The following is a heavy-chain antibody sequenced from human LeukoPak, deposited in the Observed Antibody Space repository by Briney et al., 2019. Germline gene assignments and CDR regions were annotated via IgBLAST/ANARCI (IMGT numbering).Heavy chain of an antibody. CDR2: IKGKTDGGTT. J-gene: IGHJ4*02. CDR3: ARYYYGSGSRY. D-gene: IGHD3-10*01. CDR1: GFTFYYAW. Sequence: GGSLRLSCAASGFTFYYAWMSWVRQAPGKGLEWVGRIKGKTDGGTTDYAAPVKGRFTISRDDSKNTLYLQMNSLKTEDTAVYYCARYYYGSGSRYWGQGTLVTVSS. V-gene: IGHV3-15*01.